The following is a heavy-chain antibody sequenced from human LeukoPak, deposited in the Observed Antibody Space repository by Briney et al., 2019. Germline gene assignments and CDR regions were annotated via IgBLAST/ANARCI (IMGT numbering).Heavy chain of an antibody. CDR1: GFTFSSYS. CDR2: ISGSGDRT. V-gene: IGHV3-23*01. Sequence: GGSLRLSCAASGFTFSSYSMSWVRQAPGKGLEWVSGISGSGDRTYYADAVKGRFTISRDNSKNTVYLQMDSLRAEDTAVYYCARDRRATTVNSYYYYYGMDVWGQGTTVTVSS. CDR3: ARDRRATTVNSYYYYYGMDV. J-gene: IGHJ6*02. D-gene: IGHD4-17*01.